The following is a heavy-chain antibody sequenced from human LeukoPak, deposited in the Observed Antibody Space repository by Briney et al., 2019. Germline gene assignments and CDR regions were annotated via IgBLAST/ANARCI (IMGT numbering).Heavy chain of an antibody. V-gene: IGHV1-18*01. CDR2: ISAYNGNT. Sequence: ASVKVSCKASGYTFTSYGTNWVRQAPGQGLEWMGWISAYNGNTNYAQNLQGRVTMTTDTSTSTAYMELRSLRSDDTAVYYCARGPGGRSGYYPLEDYYYYYYMDVWGKGTTVTVSS. J-gene: IGHJ6*03. D-gene: IGHD3-22*01. CDR3: ARGPGGRSGYYPLEDYYYYYYMDV. CDR1: GYTFTSYG.